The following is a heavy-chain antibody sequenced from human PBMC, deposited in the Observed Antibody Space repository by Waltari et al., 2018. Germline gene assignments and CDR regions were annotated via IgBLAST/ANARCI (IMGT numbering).Heavy chain of an antibody. V-gene: IGHV1-24*01. Sequence: QVQLVQSGAEVKKPGASVKVSCKVSGYTLTELSMHWVRQAPGKGLGWMGGFDPEDGETIYAQKVQGRVTMTEDTSTDTAYMELSSLRSEDTAVYYCATGAYYYDSSGYYQAGGFDYWGQGTLVTVSS. CDR3: ATGAYYYDSSGYYQAGGFDY. CDR1: GYTLTELS. J-gene: IGHJ4*02. D-gene: IGHD3-22*01. CDR2: FDPEDGET.